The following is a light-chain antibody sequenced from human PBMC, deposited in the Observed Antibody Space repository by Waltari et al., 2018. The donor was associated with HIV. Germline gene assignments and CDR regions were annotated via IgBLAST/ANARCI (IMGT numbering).Light chain of an antibody. CDR1: SSDVGGYDY. Sequence: QSTLTQPASVSGSPGQSITISCSGTSSDVGGYDYVSWYQQHPGEAPKLMIYDVSYRPSGVSTRFSGSKSGNTASLTISGLQAEDEADYYCSSYASGNTAVIFGGGTKLTVL. J-gene: IGLJ2*01. CDR3: SSYASGNTAVI. V-gene: IGLV2-14*03. CDR2: DVS.